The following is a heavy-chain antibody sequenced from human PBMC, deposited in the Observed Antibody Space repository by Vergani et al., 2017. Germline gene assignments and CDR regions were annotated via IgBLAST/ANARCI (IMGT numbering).Heavy chain of an antibody. CDR1: GFTFSSYA. CDR2: ISGSGGST. CDR3: AKGVYDFWGGYYAPFDY. J-gene: IGHJ4*02. Sequence: EVQLLESGGGLVQPGGSLRLSCAASGFTFSSYAMSWVRQAPGKGLEWVSAISGSGGSTYYADSVKGRFTISRDNSKNTLYLQMNSMRAEDTAVYYCAKGVYDFWGGYYAPFDYWGQGTLVAVSA. D-gene: IGHD3-3*01. V-gene: IGHV3-23*01.